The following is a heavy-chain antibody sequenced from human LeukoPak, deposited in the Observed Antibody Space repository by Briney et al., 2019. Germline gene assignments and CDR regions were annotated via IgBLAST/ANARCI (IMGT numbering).Heavy chain of an antibody. V-gene: IGHV3-7*01. J-gene: IGHJ4*02. CDR2: IKEDGNEK. D-gene: IGHD3-3*01. Sequence: PGGSLRLSCAASGFTFSSYSMNWVRQAPGKGLEWVANIKEDGNEKYYVDSVKGRFAISRDNAKNSLYLQMNSLRAEDTAVYYCARSNDFRSGYLFDYWGQGTLVTVSS. CDR3: ARSNDFRSGYLFDY. CDR1: GFTFSSYS.